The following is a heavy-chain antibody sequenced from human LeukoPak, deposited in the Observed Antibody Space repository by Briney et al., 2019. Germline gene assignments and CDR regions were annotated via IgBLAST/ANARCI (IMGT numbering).Heavy chain of an antibody. J-gene: IGHJ4*02. CDR3: ARGGGTYGDYVQDY. Sequence: SVKVSCKASGGTFSSYAISWVRQAPGQGLEWMGRIIPILGIANYAQKFQGRATITADKSTSTAYMELSSLRSEDTAVYYCARGGGTYGDYVQDYWGQGTLVTVSS. CDR2: IIPILGIA. D-gene: IGHD4-17*01. CDR1: GGTFSSYA. V-gene: IGHV1-69*04.